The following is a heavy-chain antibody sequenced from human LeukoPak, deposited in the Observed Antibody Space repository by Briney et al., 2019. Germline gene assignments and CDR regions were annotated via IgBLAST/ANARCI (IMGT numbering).Heavy chain of an antibody. CDR1: GYTFTSYG. CDR2: ISAYNGNT. J-gene: IGHJ4*02. V-gene: IGHV1-18*01. Sequence: ASVKVSCKASGYTFTSYGISWVRQAPGQGLEWMGWISAYNGNTNYAQKLQGRVTMTTDTSTSTAYMELRSLRSDDTAVYYCARGQIWPYSGSYQRFDYWGQRTLVTVSS. D-gene: IGHD1-26*01. CDR3: ARGQIWPYSGSYQRFDY.